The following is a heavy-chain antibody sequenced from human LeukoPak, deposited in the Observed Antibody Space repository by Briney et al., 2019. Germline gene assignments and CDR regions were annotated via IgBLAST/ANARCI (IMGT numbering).Heavy chain of an antibody. CDR2: IRDSGAST. CDR1: GFTFLTYA. CDR3: ARSRWGTPGY. D-gene: IGHD3-16*01. Sequence: GGSLRLSCAASGFTFLTYAMSWVRQAPGKGLQWVSVIRDSGASTYYADSVKGRFTISRDNSKNTLYLQMNSLRAEDTAVYYCARSRWGTPGYWGQGTLVTVSS. J-gene: IGHJ4*02. V-gene: IGHV3-23*01.